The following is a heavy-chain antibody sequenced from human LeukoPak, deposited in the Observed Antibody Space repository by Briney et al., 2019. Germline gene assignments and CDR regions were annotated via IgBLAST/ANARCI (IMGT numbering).Heavy chain of an antibody. Sequence: LVASVKVSCKASGYTFTGYYMHWVRRAPGQGLEWMGWINPNSGGTNYAQKFQGRVTMTRDTSISTAYMELSRLRSDDTAVYYCARVGGNRGYDMVDYWGQGTLVTVSS. CDR1: GYTFTGYY. D-gene: IGHD5-12*01. CDR3: ARVGGNRGYDMVDY. CDR2: INPNSGGT. J-gene: IGHJ4*02. V-gene: IGHV1-2*02.